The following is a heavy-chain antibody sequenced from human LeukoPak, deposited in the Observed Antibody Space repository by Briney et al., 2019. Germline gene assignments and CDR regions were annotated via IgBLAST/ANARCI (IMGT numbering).Heavy chain of an antibody. V-gene: IGHV3-7*01. Sequence: PGGSLRLSCAASGFIFSNNAMSWVRQAPGKGLEWVANINQDGSAEYYVDSVKGRFTISRDNAKNSLYLQMNSLRAEDTAVYYCARAEATGRVDYWGQGTLVTVSS. CDR2: INQDGSAE. J-gene: IGHJ4*02. D-gene: IGHD6-13*01. CDR3: ARAEATGRVDY. CDR1: GFIFSNNA.